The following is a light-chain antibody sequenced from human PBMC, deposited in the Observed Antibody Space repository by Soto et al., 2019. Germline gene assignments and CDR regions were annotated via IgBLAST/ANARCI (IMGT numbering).Light chain of an antibody. V-gene: IGKV3-11*01. Sequence: EILLTQSPGTLSLSPGERATLSCRASQSVSSYLAWYQQIPGQAPRLLIYDASTRATGIPARFSGSGSGTDFTLTISSLEPEDFAVYYCQQYGSSPSTFGPGTKVDIK. CDR3: QQYGSSPST. CDR1: QSVSSY. CDR2: DAS. J-gene: IGKJ3*01.